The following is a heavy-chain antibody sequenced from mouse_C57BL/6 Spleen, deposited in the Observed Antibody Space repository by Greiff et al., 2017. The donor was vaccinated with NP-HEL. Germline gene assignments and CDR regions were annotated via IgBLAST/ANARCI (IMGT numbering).Heavy chain of an antibody. D-gene: IGHD1-1*01. Sequence: QVQLKQSGPGLVAPSQSLSITCTVSGFSLTSYGVDWVRQPPGKGLEWLGVIWGGGSTNYNSALMYRLSISKDNSKSQVFLIKNSLQTDDTAMYYCAKHAPHCYCSSYGAMDYWGQGTSVTVSS. CDR2: IWGGGST. CDR1: GFSLTSYG. V-gene: IGHV2-9*01. CDR3: AKHAPHCYCSSYGAMDY. J-gene: IGHJ4*01.